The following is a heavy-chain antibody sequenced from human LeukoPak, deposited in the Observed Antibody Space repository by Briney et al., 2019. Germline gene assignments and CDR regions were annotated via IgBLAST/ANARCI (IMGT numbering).Heavy chain of an antibody. CDR3: AREGRVDTDMVTVLYYYMDV. D-gene: IGHD5-18*01. Sequence: GGSLRLSCAASGFTFSSYWMSWVRQAPGKGLEWVANIKQDGSEKYYVDSVKGRFTISRDNAKNSLYLQMNSLRAEDTAVYYCAREGRVDTDMVTVLYYYMDVWGKGTTVTVSS. CDR1: GFTFSSYW. V-gene: IGHV3-7*01. CDR2: IKQDGSEK. J-gene: IGHJ6*03.